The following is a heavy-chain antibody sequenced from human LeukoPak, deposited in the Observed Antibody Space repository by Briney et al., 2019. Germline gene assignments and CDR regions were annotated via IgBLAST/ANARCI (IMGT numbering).Heavy chain of an antibody. V-gene: IGHV4-38-2*02. Sequence: AETLSLTCTVSGYSISSGYYWGWIRQPPGEGLEWIGSIYHSGSTYYNPSLKSRVTISVDTSKNQLSLKLTSVTASATAVYYCSRGTITMIRGVIIRQAPPEDYYNMDVWGKETTVTASS. CDR3: SRGTITMIRGVIIRQAPPEDYYNMDV. D-gene: IGHD3-10*01. J-gene: IGHJ6*03. CDR1: GYSISSGYY. CDR2: IYHSGST.